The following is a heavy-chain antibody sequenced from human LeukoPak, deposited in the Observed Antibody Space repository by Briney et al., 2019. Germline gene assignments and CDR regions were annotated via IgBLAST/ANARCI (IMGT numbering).Heavy chain of an antibody. J-gene: IGHJ4*02. Sequence: SETLSLTCTVSGGSISSSSYYWSWIRQPAGKGLEWIGRIYTSGTTKYNPSLKSRVTISVDTSKNQFSLKLSSVTAADTAVYYCARVNVVVPAAIVYWGQGTLVTASS. V-gene: IGHV4-61*02. CDR3: ARVNVVVPAAIVY. CDR1: GGSISSSSYY. D-gene: IGHD2-2*02. CDR2: IYTSGTT.